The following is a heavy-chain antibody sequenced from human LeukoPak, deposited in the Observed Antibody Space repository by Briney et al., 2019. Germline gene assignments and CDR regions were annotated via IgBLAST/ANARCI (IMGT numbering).Heavy chain of an antibody. CDR3: ARQSSSWYGPGVAFDI. Sequence: SETLSLTCTVSGGSISSYYGSWIRQPAGKGLEWIGRIYTSGSTNYNPSLKSRVTMSVDTSKNQFSLKLSSVTAADTAVYYCARQSSSWYGPGVAFDIWGQGTMVTVSS. V-gene: IGHV4-4*07. CDR1: GGSISSYY. J-gene: IGHJ3*02. D-gene: IGHD6-13*01. CDR2: IYTSGST.